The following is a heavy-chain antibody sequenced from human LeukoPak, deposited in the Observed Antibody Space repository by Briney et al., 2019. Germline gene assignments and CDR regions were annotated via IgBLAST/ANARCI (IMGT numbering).Heavy chain of an antibody. CDR3: AGTTTYGSGWYGAY. V-gene: IGHV5-51*01. CDR1: GYSFSIYW. D-gene: IGHD6-19*01. J-gene: IGHJ4*02. CDR2: IYGGDSET. Sequence: GESLQIACKGSGYSFSIYWIGWVRQMPGKGLEWMGIIYGGDSETRYSPSLQGQVSISADKSISTAYLQWRSLKASDTAMYYCAGTTTYGSGWYGAYWGQGTLVTVSS.